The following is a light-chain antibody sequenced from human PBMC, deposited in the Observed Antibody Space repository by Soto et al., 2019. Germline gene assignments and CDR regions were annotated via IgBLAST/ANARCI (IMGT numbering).Light chain of an antibody. CDR2: GNS. V-gene: IGLV1-40*01. Sequence: QSVLTQPPSVSGTPDQRVTISCTGSSANIGAGYDVHWYQQLPGTAPKLLIYGNSNRPSGVPDRFSGSKSGTSASLAITGRQAEYEADYYCQSYDSSLSAVVFXGGTKLTVL. J-gene: IGLJ2*01. CDR3: QSYDSSLSAVV. CDR1: SANIGAGYD.